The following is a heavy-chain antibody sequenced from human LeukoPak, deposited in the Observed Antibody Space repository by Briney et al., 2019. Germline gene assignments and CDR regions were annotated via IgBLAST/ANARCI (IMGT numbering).Heavy chain of an antibody. CDR2: INHSGST. CDR1: GGSFSGYY. V-gene: IGHV4-34*01. Sequence: PSETLSLTCAVYGGSFSGYYWSWIRQPPGKGLEWIGEINHSGSTNYNPSLKSRVTISVDTSKNQFSLKLSSVTAADTAVYYCARRRLRGFFSDHWGQGTLVTVSS. J-gene: IGHJ4*02. CDR3: ARRRLRGFFSDH. D-gene: IGHD5-12*01.